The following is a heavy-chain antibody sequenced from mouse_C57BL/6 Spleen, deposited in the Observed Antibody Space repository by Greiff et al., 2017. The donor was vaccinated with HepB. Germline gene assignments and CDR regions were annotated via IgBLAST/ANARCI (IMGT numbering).Heavy chain of an antibody. CDR1: GYTFTSYG. D-gene: IGHD1-1*01. CDR2: IYPRSGNT. CDR3: ARRGQFITTVVSHLYYDV. Sequence: VKLQESGAELARPGASVKLSCKASGYTFTSYGISWVKQRTGQGLEWIGEIYPRSGNTYYNEKFKGKATLTADKSSSTAYMELRSLTSEDSAVYFCARRGQFITTVVSHLYYDVQGTGPTVTV. V-gene: IGHV1-81*01. J-gene: IGHJ1*03.